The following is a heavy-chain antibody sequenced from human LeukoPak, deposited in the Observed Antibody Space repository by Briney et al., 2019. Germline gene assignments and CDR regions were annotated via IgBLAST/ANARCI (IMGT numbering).Heavy chain of an antibody. D-gene: IGHD3-10*01. CDR1: GFTVSSRY. CDR3: ASLYGSGNYGIF. V-gene: IGHV3-53*01. J-gene: IGHJ4*02. CDR2: LRSDDTT. Sequence: GGPLRLSCAASGFTVSSRYMTWVRQAPGKGLEWVSVLRSDDTTYYADSVKGRFTISRDDSKNMLNLQMNSLRAEDTAVYYCASLYGSGNYGIFWGQGTLVTVSS.